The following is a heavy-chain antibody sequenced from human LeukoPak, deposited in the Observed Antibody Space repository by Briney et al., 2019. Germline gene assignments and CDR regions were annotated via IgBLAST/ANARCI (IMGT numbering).Heavy chain of an antibody. CDR1: GFIFSGYY. V-gene: IGHV3-11*01. J-gene: IGHJ4*02. Sequence: GSLRLSCATSGFIFSGYYMSWIRQAPGKGLEWVSYISGSGNDISYADSVKGRFTVSRDNAKGSLYLQMNSLRAADTAVYYCGTHAGRTGSDDWGQGTLVTVSS. CDR3: GTHAGRTGSDD. D-gene: IGHD3/OR15-3a*01. CDR2: ISGSGNDI.